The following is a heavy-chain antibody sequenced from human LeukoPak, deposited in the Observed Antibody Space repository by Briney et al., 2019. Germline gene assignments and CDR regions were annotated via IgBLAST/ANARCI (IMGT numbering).Heavy chain of an antibody. CDR3: ARTDSGYDLYYYYYMDV. V-gene: IGHV3-53*01. D-gene: IGHD5-12*01. J-gene: IGHJ6*03. CDR1: GFTFSSNY. CDR2: IYSGGST. Sequence: GGSLRLSCAASGFTFSSNYMSWVRQAPGKGLEWVSVIYSGGSTYYSDSVTGRFTISRDNSKNTLYLQMNSLRAEDTAVYYCARTDSGYDLYYYYYMDVWGKGTTVTVSS.